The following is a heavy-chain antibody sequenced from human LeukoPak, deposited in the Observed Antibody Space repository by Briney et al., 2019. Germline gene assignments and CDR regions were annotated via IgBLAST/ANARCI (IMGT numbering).Heavy chain of an antibody. J-gene: IGHJ5*02. Sequence: SETLSLTCTVSGGSISSYYWSWIRQPPGKGLEWIGYIYYSGSTNYNPSLKSRVTISVDTSKNQFSLKLSSVTAADTAVYYCASSTPAGYCSGGSCYEWFDPWGQGTLVTVSS. CDR2: IYYSGST. D-gene: IGHD2-15*01. V-gene: IGHV4-59*08. CDR3: ASSTPAGYCSGGSCYEWFDP. CDR1: GGSISSYY.